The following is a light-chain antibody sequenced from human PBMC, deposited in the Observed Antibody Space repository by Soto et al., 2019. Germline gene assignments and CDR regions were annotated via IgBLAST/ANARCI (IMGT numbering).Light chain of an antibody. J-gene: IGLJ1*01. CDR3: SSYTSTTTYV. Sequence: QSALTQPASVSGSPGQSITISCTGTSSDVGGYNYVSWYQHHPGKAPKLMIYEVSDRPSGISNRCSGSKSGNTASLTISGLQAEDEAEYYCSSYTSTTTYVFGTGTKVTVL. CDR1: SSDVGGYNY. CDR2: EVS. V-gene: IGLV2-14*01.